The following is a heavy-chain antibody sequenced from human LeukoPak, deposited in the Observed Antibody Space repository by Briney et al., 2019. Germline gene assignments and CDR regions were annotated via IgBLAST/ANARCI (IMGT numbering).Heavy chain of an antibody. CDR3: AKDHGNYGYFYYYMDV. D-gene: IGHD4-17*01. J-gene: IGHJ6*03. CDR2: ISGSGGST. V-gene: IGHV3-23*01. CDR1: GFTFSSYA. Sequence: PGGSLRLSCAASGFTFSSYAMSWVRQAPGKGREWVSAISGSGGSTYYADSVKGRFTISRDNSENTLYLQMNSLRPEDTAVYYCAKDHGNYGYFYYYMDVWGKGTTVTVSS.